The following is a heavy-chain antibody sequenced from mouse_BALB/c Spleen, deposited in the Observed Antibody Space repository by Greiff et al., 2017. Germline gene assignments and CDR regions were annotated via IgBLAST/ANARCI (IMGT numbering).Heavy chain of an antibody. Sequence: QVQLQQSGAELVRPGSSVKISCKASGYAFSSYWMNWVKQRPGQGLEWIGQIYPGDGDTNYNGKFKGKATLTADKSSSTAYMQLSSLTSEDSAVYFCARDSSGYPYAMDYWGQGTSVTVSS. CDR2: IYPGDGDT. V-gene: IGHV1-80*01. J-gene: IGHJ4*01. D-gene: IGHD3-2*01. CDR3: ARDSSGYPYAMDY. CDR1: GYAFSSYW.